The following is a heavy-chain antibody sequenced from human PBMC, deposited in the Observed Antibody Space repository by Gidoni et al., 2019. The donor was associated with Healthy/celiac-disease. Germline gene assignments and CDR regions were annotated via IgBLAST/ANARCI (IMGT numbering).Heavy chain of an antibody. J-gene: IGHJ4*02. Sequence: QVQLGQSGDEVKKPGVSVTVSCRASGYTFTSYYLRWVRQAPGQGLEWVGIINPSGGSTSYAQKFQGRVPMTRYTSTRTVYMELSSLRSEDTAVYYCARGVRYFDWLLYFDYWGQGTLVTVSS. V-gene: IGHV1-46*01. CDR2: INPSGGST. CDR1: GYTFTSYY. CDR3: ARGVRYFDWLLYFDY. D-gene: IGHD3-9*01.